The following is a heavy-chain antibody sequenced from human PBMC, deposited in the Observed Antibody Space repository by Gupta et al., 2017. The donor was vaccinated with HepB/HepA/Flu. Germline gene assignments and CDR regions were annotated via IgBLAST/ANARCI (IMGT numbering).Heavy chain of an antibody. D-gene: IGHD5-18*01. CDR2: ISWDGGST. J-gene: IGHJ4*02. Sequence: EVQLVESGGVVVQPGGSLRLSCAASGFTFDDYTMHWVRQAPGEGLEWVSLISWDGGSTYYADSVKGRFTISRDNSKNSLYLQMNSLRTEDTALYYCAKDFSGYSYGHFDYWGQGTLVTVSS. V-gene: IGHV3-43*01. CDR3: AKDFSGYSYGHFDY. CDR1: GFTFDDYT.